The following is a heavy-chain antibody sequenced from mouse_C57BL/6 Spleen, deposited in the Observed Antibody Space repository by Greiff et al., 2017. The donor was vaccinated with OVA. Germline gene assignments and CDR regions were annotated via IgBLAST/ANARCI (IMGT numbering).Heavy chain of an antibody. D-gene: IGHD1-1*02. CDR1: GFTFSSYA. J-gene: IGHJ3*01. CDR2: ISSGGDYI. V-gene: IGHV5-9-1*02. Sequence: EVNVVESGEGLVKPGGSLKLSCAASGFTFSSYAMSWVRQTPEKRLEWVAYISSGGDYIYYADTVKGRFTISRDNARNTLYLQMSSLKSEDTAMDYCTRDLNYALFAYWGQGTLVTVSA. CDR3: TRDLNYALFAY.